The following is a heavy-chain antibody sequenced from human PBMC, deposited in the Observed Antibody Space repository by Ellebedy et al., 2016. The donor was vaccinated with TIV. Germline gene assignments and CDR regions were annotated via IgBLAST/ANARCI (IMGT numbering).Heavy chain of an antibody. CDR2: IYPDDSDT. CDR1: GYDFTTHW. J-gene: IGHJ3*01. V-gene: IGHV5-51*01. D-gene: IGHD4-17*01. Sequence: GESLKISXNGSGYDFTTHWIAWVRQMPGKGLEWMGNIYPDDSDTRYSPSFQGQVAISADTSINTAYLQWTSLKASDTAMYYCARLGGEEADGFDVWGHGTMVTVS. CDR3: ARLGGEEADGFDV.